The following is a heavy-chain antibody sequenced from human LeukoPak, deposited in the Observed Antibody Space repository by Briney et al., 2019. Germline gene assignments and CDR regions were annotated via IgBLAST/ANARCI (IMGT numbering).Heavy chain of an antibody. CDR3: AKVSLSGHFDY. J-gene: IGHJ4*02. D-gene: IGHD1-26*01. V-gene: IGHV3-NL1*01. Sequence: GGSLRLSCAVSGFTFSSYDMDWVRQDYPGSVKGRFTISRDNSKNTLYLQMNSLRAEDTAVYYCAKVSLSGHFDYWGQGTLVTVSS. CDR1: GFTFSSYD.